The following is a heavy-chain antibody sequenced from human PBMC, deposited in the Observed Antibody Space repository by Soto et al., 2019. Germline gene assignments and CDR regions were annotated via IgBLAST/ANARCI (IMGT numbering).Heavy chain of an antibody. Sequence: GGSLRLSCAASGFTFSSYSMNWVRQAPGKGLEWVSSISSSSSYIYYADSVKGRFTISRDNAKNSLYLQMNSLRAEDTAVYYCARDIRGIAVAGSGHPFDYWGQGTLVTVSS. CDR3: ARDIRGIAVAGSGHPFDY. CDR1: GFTFSSYS. J-gene: IGHJ4*02. V-gene: IGHV3-21*01. CDR2: ISSSSSYI. D-gene: IGHD6-19*01.